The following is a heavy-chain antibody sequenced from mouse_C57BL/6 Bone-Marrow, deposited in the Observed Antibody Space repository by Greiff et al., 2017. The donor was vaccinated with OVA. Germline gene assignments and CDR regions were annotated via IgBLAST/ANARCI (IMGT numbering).Heavy chain of an antibody. CDR2: INPNYGTT. J-gene: IGHJ3*01. CDR1: GYSFTDYK. Sequence: EVQLQQSGPELVKPGASVKISCKASGYSFTDYKMNWVKQSNGKSLEWIGVINPNYGTTSYNQKFKGKATLTVDHSSITAYMQLNSLTSEDSAVYYCARGYYYGSSQFAYWGQGTLVTVSA. D-gene: IGHD1-1*01. CDR3: ARGYYYGSSQFAY. V-gene: IGHV1-39*01.